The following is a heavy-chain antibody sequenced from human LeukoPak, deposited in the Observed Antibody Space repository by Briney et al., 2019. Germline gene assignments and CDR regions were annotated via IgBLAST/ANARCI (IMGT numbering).Heavy chain of an antibody. CDR1: GGSIGSSSYY. V-gene: IGHV4-39*01. J-gene: IGHJ4*02. Sequence: PSETLSLTCTVSGGSIGSSSYYWGWIRQPPGKGLEWIGSIYYSGSTYYNPSLKSRVTISVDTSKNQFSLKLSSVTAADTAVYYCARRPAVPAMVTSWGQGTLVTVSS. CDR3: ARRPAVPAMVTS. D-gene: IGHD5-18*01. CDR2: IYYSGST.